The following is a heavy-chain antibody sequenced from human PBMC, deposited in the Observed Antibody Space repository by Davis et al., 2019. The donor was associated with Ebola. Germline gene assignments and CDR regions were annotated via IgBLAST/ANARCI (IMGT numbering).Heavy chain of an antibody. CDR3: ARGLAALDY. J-gene: IGHJ4*02. V-gene: IGHV4-59*11. CDR2: IYYSGST. CDR1: GGSISSHY. Sequence: MPSETLSLTCTVSGGSISSHYWSWIRQPPGKGLEWIGYIYYSGSTNYNPSLKSRVTISVDTSKNQFSLKLSSVTAADTAVYYCARGLAALDYWGQGTLVTVSP.